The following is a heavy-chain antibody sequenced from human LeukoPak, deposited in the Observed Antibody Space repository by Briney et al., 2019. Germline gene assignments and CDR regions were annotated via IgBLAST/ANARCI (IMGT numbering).Heavy chain of an antibody. J-gene: IGHJ3*02. D-gene: IGHD6-13*01. CDR3: AKTGGYSSSWYAVDAFDI. CDR1: GFTFSSYA. Sequence: GGSLRLSCAASGFTFSSYAMSGVRQAPGKGLEWVSAISGSGGSTYYADSVKGRFTISRDNSKNTLYLQMNSLRAEDTAVYYCAKTGGYSSSWYAVDAFDIWGQGTMVTVSS. CDR2: ISGSGGST. V-gene: IGHV3-23*01.